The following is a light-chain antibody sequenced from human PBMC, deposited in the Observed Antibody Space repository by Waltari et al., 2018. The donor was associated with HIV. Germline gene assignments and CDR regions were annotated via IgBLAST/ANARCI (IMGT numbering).Light chain of an antibody. J-gene: IGKJ3*01. CDR1: QNINTY. CDR2: SAT. Sequence: DIQMTQSPSSLSASIGDRVTITCRASQNINTYLNWYQQKPGKAPKALIYSATTLQSGVPSRFTGSGSGTDFTLTITSLQPEDFGTYFWQQSDTSPTFGPGTTVDLK. V-gene: IGKV1-39*01. CDR3: QQSDTSPT.